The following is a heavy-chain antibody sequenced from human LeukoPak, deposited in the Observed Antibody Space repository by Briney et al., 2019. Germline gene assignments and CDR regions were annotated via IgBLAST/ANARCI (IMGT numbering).Heavy chain of an antibody. CDR1: GASMNSYY. D-gene: IGHD5-18*01. V-gene: IGHV4-4*07. CDR3: ARESSYTYGNRFDY. Sequence: PSEXLSPTCTVSGASMNSYYWSWLRQPAGKGLEWIGRIHSSGSTNYYPSLTSRVTMSADTSKNQFSLKPSSVTAADTAVYYCARESSYTYGNRFDYWGQGTLVTVSS. CDR2: IHSSGST. J-gene: IGHJ4*02.